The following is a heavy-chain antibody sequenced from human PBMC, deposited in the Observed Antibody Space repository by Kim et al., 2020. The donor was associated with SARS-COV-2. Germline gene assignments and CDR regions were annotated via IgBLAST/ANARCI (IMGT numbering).Heavy chain of an antibody. CDR1: GGSFSGYY. J-gene: IGHJ6*02. CDR3: ARSSGWYDYYYYYGMDV. D-gene: IGHD6-19*01. CDR2: INHSGST. V-gene: IGHV4-34*01. Sequence: SETPSLTCAVYGGSFSGYYWSWIRQPPGKGLEWIGEINHSGSTNYNPSLKSRVTISVDTSKNQFSLKLSSVTAADTAVYYCARSSGWYDYYYYYGMDVWGQGTTVTVSS.